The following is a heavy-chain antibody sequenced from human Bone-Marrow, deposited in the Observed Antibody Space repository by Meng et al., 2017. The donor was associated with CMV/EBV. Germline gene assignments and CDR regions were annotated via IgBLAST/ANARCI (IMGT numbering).Heavy chain of an antibody. CDR1: GFNFSRYW. CDR3: VRDGDHYDFDY. CDR2: ISRDGTSP. V-gene: IGHV3-74*01. D-gene: IGHD3-10*01. Sequence: SCVASGFNFSRYWMHWVRQVPGKGLEWVARISRDGTSPNYADSVGGRFTISRDNAKNTLYLQMSSLRAEDTAAYYCVRDGDHYDFDYWGQGTLVTVSS. J-gene: IGHJ4*02.